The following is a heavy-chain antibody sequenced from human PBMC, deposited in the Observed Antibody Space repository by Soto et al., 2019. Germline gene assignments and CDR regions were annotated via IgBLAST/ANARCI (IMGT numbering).Heavy chain of an antibody. D-gene: IGHD2-2*01. V-gene: IGHV4-61*01. CDR2: VHFSGSI. J-gene: IGHJ1*01. CDR3: GRGGDAHKIGRH. CDR1: DDSLSSTSYY. Sequence: QVQLQESGPGLVKPSETLSLICSVSDDSLSSTSYYWSWIRQPPGKGLEWIGFVHFSGSIHNNASLKSRATISVDTSRKQISLKMTSLTAADTAVYFCGRGGDAHKIGRHRGQGTLVTVSS.